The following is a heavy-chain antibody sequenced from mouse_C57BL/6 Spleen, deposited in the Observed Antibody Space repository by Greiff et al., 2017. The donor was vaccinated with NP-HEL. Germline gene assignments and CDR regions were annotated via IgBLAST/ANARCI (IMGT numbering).Heavy chain of an antibody. Sequence: QVQLQQPGAELVKPGASVKLSCKASGYTFTSYWMHWVKQRPGRGLEWIGRIDPNSGGTKYNEKFTSKATLTVDKPSSTAYMQLSSLTSEDSAVYYCARGDYGSSYHWYFDVWGTGTTVTVSS. CDR3: ARGDYGSSYHWYFDV. D-gene: IGHD1-1*01. CDR1: GYTFTSYW. J-gene: IGHJ1*03. CDR2: IDPNSGGT. V-gene: IGHV1-72*01.